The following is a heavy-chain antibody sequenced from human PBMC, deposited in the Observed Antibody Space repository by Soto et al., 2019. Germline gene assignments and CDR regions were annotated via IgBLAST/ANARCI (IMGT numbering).Heavy chain of an antibody. Sequence: ASVKVSCKASGGTFSSYAISWVRQAPGQGLEWMGGIIPIFGTANYAQKFQGRVTITADEATSTAYMELSSLRSEDTAVYYCASAKFDIVLVPDDPLDPWGQGTLV. CDR3: ASAKFDIVLVPDDPLDP. CDR1: GGTFSSYA. J-gene: IGHJ5*02. D-gene: IGHD2-2*01. CDR2: IIPIFGTA. V-gene: IGHV1-69*13.